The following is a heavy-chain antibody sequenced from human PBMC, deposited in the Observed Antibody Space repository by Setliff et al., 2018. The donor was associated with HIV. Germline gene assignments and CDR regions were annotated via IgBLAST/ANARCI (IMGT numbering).Heavy chain of an antibody. CDR2: VCYSDNT. Sequence: SLTCTVSGGSISSGDLCWGWIRQPPGKGLEWIGSVCYSDNTYYSPSLKSRVFISVDTSKNQFSLSLNSVTAADTAIYYCSRHLSGGRDYWGQGTLVTVSS. CDR3: SRHLSGGRDY. CDR1: GGSISSGDLC. J-gene: IGHJ4*02. V-gene: IGHV4-39*01. D-gene: IGHD1-26*01.